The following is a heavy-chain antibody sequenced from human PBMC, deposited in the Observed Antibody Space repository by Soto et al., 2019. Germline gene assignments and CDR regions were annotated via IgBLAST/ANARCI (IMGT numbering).Heavy chain of an antibody. Sequence: GGSLRLSCAASGFTFSSYSMNWVRQAPGKGLEWVSYISSSSSTIYYADSVKGRFTISRDNAKNSLYLQMNSLRAGDTAVFYCARAGYCSGGSRYAEYFKHWGKGTRVT. CDR2: ISSSSSTI. CDR1: GFTFSSYS. CDR3: ARAGYCSGGSRYAEYFKH. D-gene: IGHD2-15*01. J-gene: IGHJ1*01. V-gene: IGHV3-48*01.